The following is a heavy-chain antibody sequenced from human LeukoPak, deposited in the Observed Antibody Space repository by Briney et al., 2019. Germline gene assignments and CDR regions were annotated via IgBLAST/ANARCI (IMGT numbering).Heavy chain of an antibody. CDR3: TSDMTTVTTTSPDY. CDR2: IRSKANSYAT. V-gene: IGHV3-73*01. Sequence: PGGSLRLSCAASGFTFSGSAMHWVRQASGIGLEWVGRIRSKANSYATAYAASVKGRFTISRDDSKNTAYLQMNSLKTEDTAVYYCTSDMTTVTTTSPDYWGQGTLFTVSS. CDR1: GFTFSGSA. D-gene: IGHD4-17*01. J-gene: IGHJ4*02.